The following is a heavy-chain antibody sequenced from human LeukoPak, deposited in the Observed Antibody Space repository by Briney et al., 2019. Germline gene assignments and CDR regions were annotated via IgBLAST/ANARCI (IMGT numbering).Heavy chain of an antibody. Sequence: SETLALTCTVSGGSINSYYWSWIRQLAGKELEWIGRVYSSGSANYNPSLESRVTMSVDTSKNQFSLKLTSVTAADTAMYFCARGKVATSYFDYWGQGTLVTVSS. CDR3: ARGKVATSYFDY. J-gene: IGHJ4*02. CDR2: VYSSGSA. D-gene: IGHD5-12*01. CDR1: GGSINSYY. V-gene: IGHV4-4*07.